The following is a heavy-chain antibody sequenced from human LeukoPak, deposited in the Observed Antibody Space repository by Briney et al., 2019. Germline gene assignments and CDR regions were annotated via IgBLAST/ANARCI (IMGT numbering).Heavy chain of an antibody. CDR2: ISYDGSNK. D-gene: IGHD3-22*01. Sequence: GGSLRLSCAASGFTFSSYAMHWVRQAPGKGLEWVAVISYDGSNKYYADSVKGRFTISRDNSKNTLYLQMNSLRAEDTAVYYCARPNYDYYYYYGMDVWGQGTTVTVSS. J-gene: IGHJ6*02. V-gene: IGHV3-30*04. CDR1: GFTFSSYA. CDR3: ARPNYDYYYYYGMDV.